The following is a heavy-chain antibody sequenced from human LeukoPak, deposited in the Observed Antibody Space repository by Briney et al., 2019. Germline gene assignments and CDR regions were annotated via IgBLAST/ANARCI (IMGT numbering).Heavy chain of an antibody. J-gene: IGHJ6*02. V-gene: IGHV4-34*01. CDR3: ARGSHCSSTSCYGYYYYGMDV. D-gene: IGHD2-2*01. CDR2: VNHSGST. CDR1: GGSFSGYY. Sequence: SETLSLTCAVYGGSFSGYYWSWIRQPPGKGLEWIGEVNHSGSTNYNPSLKSRVTISVDTSKNQFSLKLSSVTAADTAVYYCARGSHCSSTSCYGYYYYGMDVWGQGTTVTVSS.